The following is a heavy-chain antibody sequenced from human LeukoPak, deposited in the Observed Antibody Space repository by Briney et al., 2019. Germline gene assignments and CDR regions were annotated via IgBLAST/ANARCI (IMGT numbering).Heavy chain of an antibody. V-gene: IGHV4-59*01. D-gene: IGHD3-22*01. CDR1: GASITSYY. J-gene: IGHJ5*02. Sequence: SETLSLTCTVSGASITSYYWTWIRQPPEKGLEWIGFLSYSGSTNYNPSVKSRVTISVDTSKNQFSLKLSSVTAADTAVYYCARSGYYYDSSGYYRWFDPGGQGTLVTVSS. CDR2: LSYSGST. CDR3: ARSGYYYDSSGYYRWFDP.